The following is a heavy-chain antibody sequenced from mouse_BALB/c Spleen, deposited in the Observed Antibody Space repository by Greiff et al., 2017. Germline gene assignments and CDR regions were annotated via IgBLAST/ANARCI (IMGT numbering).Heavy chain of an antibody. CDR1: GFNIKDYY. Sequence: VQLQQSGAELVRSGASVKLSCTASGFNIKDYYMHWVKQRPEQGLEWIGWIDPENGDTEYAPKFQGKATMTADTSSNTAYLQLSSLTSEDTAVYYCNDGGYFDGWGAGTTVTVSA. V-gene: IGHV14-4*02. J-gene: IGHJ1*01. CDR3: NDGGYFDG. CDR2: IDPENGDT.